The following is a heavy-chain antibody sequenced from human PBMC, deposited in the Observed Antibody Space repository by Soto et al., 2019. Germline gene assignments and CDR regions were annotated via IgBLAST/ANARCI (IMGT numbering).Heavy chain of an antibody. CDR2: IDPSDSYT. V-gene: IGHV5-10-1*01. Sequence: GESLKISCKGSGYSFTSYWISWVRRMPGKGLEWMGRIDPSDSYTNYSPSFQGHVTISADKSISTAFLHLRSLEASDTTTYFCARQGFSKHYFYAADVWGQGTTVTVSS. CDR3: ARQGFSKHYFYAADV. D-gene: IGHD6-13*01. J-gene: IGHJ6*02. CDR1: GYSFTSYW.